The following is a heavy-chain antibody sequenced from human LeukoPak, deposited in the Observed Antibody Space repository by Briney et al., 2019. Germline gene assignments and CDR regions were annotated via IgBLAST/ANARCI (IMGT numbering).Heavy chain of an antibody. D-gene: IGHD4-17*01. Sequence: GASVKVSCKASGGTFSTYAITWVRQAPGQGLEWMGGTLPIFDTTTYAQKFQGRVTITADKSTTTAYMDLSSLRAEDTAVYYCAKDPPSDGDYGPTEDVYWGQGTLVTVSS. V-gene: IGHV1-69*06. CDR3: AKDPPSDGDYGPTEDVY. CDR1: GGTFSTYA. J-gene: IGHJ4*02. CDR2: TLPIFDTT.